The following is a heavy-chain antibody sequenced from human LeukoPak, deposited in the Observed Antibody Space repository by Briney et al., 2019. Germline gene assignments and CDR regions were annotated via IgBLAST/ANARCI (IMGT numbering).Heavy chain of an antibody. CDR2: ISYDGSNK. CDR3: CCYDGTGLRY. D-gene: IGHD3-22*01. J-gene: IGHJ4*02. Sequence: GGSLRLSCAASGFTFSSYAMHWVRQAPGKGLEWVAVISYDGSNKYYADSVKGRFTISRDNSKNTLYLQMNSLQIEDTAVYYCCCYDGTGLRYWGQGTLVTVSS. CDR1: GFTFSSYA. V-gene: IGHV3-30*04.